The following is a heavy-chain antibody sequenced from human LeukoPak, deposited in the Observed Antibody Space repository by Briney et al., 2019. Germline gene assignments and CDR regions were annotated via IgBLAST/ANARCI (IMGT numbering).Heavy chain of an antibody. Sequence: GGSLRLSCAVTGFTFSNYSMNWVRQAPGKGLEWLSYVSSSSISIYYADSVKGRFTISRDNSRNTLYLQMHSLGGEDTAVYYCANTVVRGVASMDVWGRGATVTVSS. D-gene: IGHD3-10*01. J-gene: IGHJ6*02. V-gene: IGHV3-48*04. CDR2: VSSSSISI. CDR1: GFTFSNYS. CDR3: ANTVVRGVASMDV.